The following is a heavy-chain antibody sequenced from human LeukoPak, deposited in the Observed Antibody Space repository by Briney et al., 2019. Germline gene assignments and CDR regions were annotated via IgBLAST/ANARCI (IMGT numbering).Heavy chain of an antibody. CDR3: TRDYGVLFDY. Sequence: GGSLRLSCAASGFTFSGSAIHWVRQASGKWLEWIGLIRSKANSYATSSAASVKGRFTISRDDSKNTAYLQMSSLKTEDTAVYYCTRDYGVLFDYWGQGTLVTVSS. J-gene: IGHJ4*02. V-gene: IGHV3-73*01. CDR1: GFTFSGSA. CDR2: IRSKANSYAT. D-gene: IGHD4-17*01.